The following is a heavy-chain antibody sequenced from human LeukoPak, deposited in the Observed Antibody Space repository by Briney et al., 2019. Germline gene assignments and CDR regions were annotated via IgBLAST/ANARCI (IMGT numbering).Heavy chain of an antibody. V-gene: IGHV3-23*01. D-gene: IGHD4-11*01. J-gene: IGHJ6*02. CDR1: GFTFSDYY. Sequence: HTGGSLRLSCAASGFTFSDYYMSWIRQAPGKGLEWVSAISGSGGSTYYADSVKGRFTISRDNSKNTLYLQMNSLRAEDTAVYYCAKDYSNYVWRVYGNYYYGMDVWGQGTTVTVSS. CDR3: AKDYSNYVWRVYGNYYYGMDV. CDR2: ISGSGGST.